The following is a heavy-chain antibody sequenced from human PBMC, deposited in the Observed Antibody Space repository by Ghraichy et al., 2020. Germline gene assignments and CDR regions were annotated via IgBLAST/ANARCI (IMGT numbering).Heavy chain of an antibody. CDR2: IRGNAYGGTT. V-gene: IGHV3-49*04. D-gene: IGHD3-10*01. Sequence: GRSLRLSCTASGFAFGDYAMNWVRQAPGKGLEWVGIIRGNAYGGTTEYAASVKGRFTISRDDSKSIAYLQMNSLKSEDTGVYYCSRGVPVIIGYYFDSWGQGTLVTVSS. J-gene: IGHJ4*02. CDR3: SRGVPVIIGYYFDS. CDR1: GFAFGDYA.